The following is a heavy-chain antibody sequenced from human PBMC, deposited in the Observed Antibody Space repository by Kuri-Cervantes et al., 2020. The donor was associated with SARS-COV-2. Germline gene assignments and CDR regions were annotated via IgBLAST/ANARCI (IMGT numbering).Heavy chain of an antibody. J-gene: IGHJ2*01. V-gene: IGHV1-69*05. Sequence: SVKVSCKASGGTFSSYAISWVRQAPGQGLEWMGGIIPIFGTANYAQKFQGRVTITTDESTSTAYMELSSLRSEDTAVYYCASKTYYYDSGGYYPDHSWYFDLWGRGTLVTVSS. CDR1: GGTFSSYA. CDR3: ASKTYYYDSGGYYPDHSWYFDL. D-gene: IGHD3-22*01. CDR2: IIPIFGTA.